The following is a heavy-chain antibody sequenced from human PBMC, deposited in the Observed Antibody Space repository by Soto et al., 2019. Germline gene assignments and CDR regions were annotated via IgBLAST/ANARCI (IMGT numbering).Heavy chain of an antibody. Sequence: QVQLVQSGAEVKKPGASVKVSCKASGYTFTSYAMHWARQAPGQRLEWMGWINAGNGNTKYSQKFQGRVTITRDTSASTAYMELSSLRSEDTAVYYCARGYCSSTSCFSPLDYWGQGTLVTVSS. CDR1: GYTFTSYA. CDR2: INAGNGNT. V-gene: IGHV1-3*01. CDR3: ARGYCSSTSCFSPLDY. D-gene: IGHD2-2*01. J-gene: IGHJ4*02.